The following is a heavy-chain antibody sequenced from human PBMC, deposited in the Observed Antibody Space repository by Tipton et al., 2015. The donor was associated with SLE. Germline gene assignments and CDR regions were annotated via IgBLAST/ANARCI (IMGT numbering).Heavy chain of an antibody. CDR2: INHSGRT. Sequence: TLSLTCTVSGGSISSYYWVWIRQPPGKGLEWIGEINHSGRTNYMPSLRSRVSISRDTTKNQFSLKLTSVTAADTAVYYCARGRYLPYWCQGTPVTVSS. V-gene: IGHV4-34*01. D-gene: IGHD1-1*01. CDR3: ARGRYLPY. J-gene: IGHJ4*02. CDR1: GGSISSYY.